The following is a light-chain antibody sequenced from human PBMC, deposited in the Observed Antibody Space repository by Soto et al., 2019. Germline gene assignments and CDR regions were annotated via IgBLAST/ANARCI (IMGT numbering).Light chain of an antibody. V-gene: IGLV4-69*01. CDR2: LNPDGTH. CDR3: QTWGTALVV. CDR1: TSHRSYA. J-gene: IGLJ2*01. Sequence: QPVLTQSPSASASLGASVKLTCTLSTSHRSYAIAWHQHQPEKGPRFLMTLNPDGTHRKGDGIPDRFSGSSSGAERYLTISSLQSEDEADYYGQTWGTALVVFGVGTKVTVL.